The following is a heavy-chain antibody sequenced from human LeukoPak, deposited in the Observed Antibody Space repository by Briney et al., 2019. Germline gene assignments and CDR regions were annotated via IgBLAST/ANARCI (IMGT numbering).Heavy chain of an antibody. Sequence: GGALRLSCAASGFTFSSYIMNWVRQAPGKGLEWVSSISSSSSYIYYADSLKGRFTISRDNAKNSLYLQMNSLRAEDTAVYYCARSSSSSTRCYACFAYWGQGTLVTVSS. CDR2: ISSSSSYI. D-gene: IGHD2-2*01. V-gene: IGHV3-21*01. CDR1: GFTFSSYI. J-gene: IGHJ4*02. CDR3: ARSSSSSTRCYACFAY.